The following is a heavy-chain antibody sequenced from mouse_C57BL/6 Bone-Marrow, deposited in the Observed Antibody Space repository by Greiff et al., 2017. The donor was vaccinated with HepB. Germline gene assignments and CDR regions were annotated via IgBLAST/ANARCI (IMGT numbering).Heavy chain of an antibody. J-gene: IGHJ4*01. CDR3: ARSLVVYAMDY. CDR1: GYAFSSSW. D-gene: IGHD2-2*01. V-gene: IGHV1-82*01. Sequence: VKLQQSGPELVKPGASVKISCKASGYAFSSSWMNWVKQRPGKGLEWIGRIYPGDGDTNYNGKFKGKATLTADKSSSTAYMQLSSLTSEDSAVYFCARSLVVYAMDYWGQGTSVTVSS. CDR2: IYPGDGDT.